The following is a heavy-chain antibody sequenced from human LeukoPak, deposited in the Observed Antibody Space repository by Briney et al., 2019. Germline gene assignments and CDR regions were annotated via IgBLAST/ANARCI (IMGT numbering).Heavy chain of an antibody. D-gene: IGHD5/OR15-5a*01. CDR3: ATFCVYDLLECFDY. CDR2: FDPEEGER. J-gene: IGHJ4*02. V-gene: IGHV1-24*01. CDR1: GDYLSELT. Sequence: ASVKVSCKVSGDYLSELTVHWVRQAPGKGVEWIGGFDPEEGERLYAQKFEGRVTMTEDTSTDTAYMQLTSLRSEDTAVYYCATFCVYDLLECFDYWGQGTLVTVSS.